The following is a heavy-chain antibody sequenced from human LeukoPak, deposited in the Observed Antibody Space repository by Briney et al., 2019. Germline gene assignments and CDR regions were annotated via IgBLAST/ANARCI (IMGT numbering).Heavy chain of an antibody. CDR3: ARSWFSTGPADY. V-gene: IGHV4-34*01. D-gene: IGHD6-13*01. CDR2: INHSGST. Sequence: PSETLSLTCAVYGGSFSGYYWSWIRQPPGKGLEWSGEINHSGSTNYNPSLKSRVTISVDTSKNQFSLKLTSVTAADTAVYYCARSWFSTGPADYWGQGTLVTVSS. J-gene: IGHJ4*02. CDR1: GGSFSGYY.